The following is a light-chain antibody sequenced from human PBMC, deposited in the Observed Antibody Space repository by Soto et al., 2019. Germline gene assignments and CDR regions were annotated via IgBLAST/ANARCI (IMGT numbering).Light chain of an antibody. Sequence: IVLTQSPGTLSLSPGERATLSCRACQSFSSNYLAWYQQKPGQAPRLLIYAASSRATGIPDRFSGSGSGTDFTLTIDGLEPEDFVVYYCQQYDNTPPSVTFGPGTKVDIK. CDR3: QQYDNTPPSVT. V-gene: IGKV3-20*01. CDR2: AAS. J-gene: IGKJ3*01. CDR1: QSFSSNY.